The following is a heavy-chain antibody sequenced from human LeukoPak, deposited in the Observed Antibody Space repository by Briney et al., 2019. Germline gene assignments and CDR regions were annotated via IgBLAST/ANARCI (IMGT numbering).Heavy chain of an antibody. CDR3: TTRACHAGGCSSSFYYYYGLHF. CDR2: IIPIFGTA. J-gene: IGHJ6*02. D-gene: IGHD3-16*01. V-gene: IGHV1-69*13. CDR1: GNSISNYA. Sequence: SAKVSCKASGNSISNYAVSWVRQAPGQGFEWMGGIIPIFGTADYAQKFQGRVTITADQSTSTTYMALSSLKSEDTATYYCTTRACHAGGCSSSFYYYYGLHFWGQGTTVSVSS.